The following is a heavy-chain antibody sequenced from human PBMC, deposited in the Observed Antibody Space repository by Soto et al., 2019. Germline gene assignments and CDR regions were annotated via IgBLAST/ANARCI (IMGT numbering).Heavy chain of an antibody. D-gene: IGHD6-25*01. V-gene: IGHV4-39*01. Sequence: WIRQAPGKGLEWVGSIYNGGGNTYYSPSLKSRVTISVDTSNNQFFLRLNSVTATDTAVYFCAGGSSSAWIDFWGQGTLVTVSS. CDR2: IYNGGGNT. J-gene: IGHJ4*02. CDR3: AGGSSSAWIDF.